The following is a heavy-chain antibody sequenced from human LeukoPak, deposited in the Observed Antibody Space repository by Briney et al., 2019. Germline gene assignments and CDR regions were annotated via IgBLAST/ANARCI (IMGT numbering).Heavy chain of an antibody. V-gene: IGHV4-39*01. J-gene: IGHJ4*02. CDR1: GGSISSSSYY. CDR3: ARLRYDILTGCFDY. Sequence: PSETLSLTCTVSGGSISSSSYYWGWIRQPPGKGLEWIGSVSNSGSKHYNPSLKSRLTVVVDTSKNQFSLRLSSVPAADTAVYYCARLRYDILTGCFDYWGQGTLVTVSS. D-gene: IGHD3-9*01. CDR2: VSNSGSK.